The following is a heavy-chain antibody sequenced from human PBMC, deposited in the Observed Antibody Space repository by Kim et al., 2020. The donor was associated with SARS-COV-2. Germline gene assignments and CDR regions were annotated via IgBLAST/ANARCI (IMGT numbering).Heavy chain of an antibody. J-gene: IGHJ4*02. CDR3: ARGEMATVRASYFDY. V-gene: IGHV1-46*04. D-gene: IGHD4-4*01. Sequence: AQNLQGRVTMTRDTSTGTVYMGLSSLRAEDTAVYYCARGEMATVRASYFDYWGQGTLVTVSS.